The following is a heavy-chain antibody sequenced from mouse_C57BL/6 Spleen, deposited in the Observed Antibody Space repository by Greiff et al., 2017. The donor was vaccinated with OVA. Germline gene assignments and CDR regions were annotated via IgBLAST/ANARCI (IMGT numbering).Heavy chain of an antibody. CDR3: ARSGWDGAMDY. V-gene: IGHV1-66*01. D-gene: IGHD4-1*01. CDR2: IYPGSGNT. Sequence: QVQLQQPGPELVKPGASVKISCKASGYSFTSYYIHWVKQRPGQGLEWIGWIYPGSGNTKYNEKFKGKAPLTVDTSSSTAYMQLSSLTSEDAAVYYCARSGWDGAMDYWGQGTSVTVSS. J-gene: IGHJ4*01. CDR1: GYSFTSYY.